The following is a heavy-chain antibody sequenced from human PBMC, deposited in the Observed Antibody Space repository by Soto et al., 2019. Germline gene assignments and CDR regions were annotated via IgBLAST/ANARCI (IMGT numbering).Heavy chain of an antibody. Sequence: ASVKVSCKASGYTFTSYDINWVRQATGQGLEWMGWMNPNSGNTGYAQKFQGRVTMTRNTSISTAYMELSSLRSEDTAVYYCARAQKIIITIFGVFIIGNWLAPGGKGTLVTVSS. V-gene: IGHV1-8*01. CDR2: MNPNSGNT. CDR1: GYTFTSYD. J-gene: IGHJ5*02. D-gene: IGHD3-3*01. CDR3: ARAQKIIITIFGVFIIGNWLAP.